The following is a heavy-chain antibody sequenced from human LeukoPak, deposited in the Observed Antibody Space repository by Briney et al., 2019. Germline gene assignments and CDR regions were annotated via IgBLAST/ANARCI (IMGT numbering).Heavy chain of an antibody. CDR1: GGSVSSGSYY. D-gene: IGHD5-12*01. CDR2: IYYSGST. V-gene: IGHV4-61*01. Sequence: SETLSLTCTVSGGSVSSGSYYWSWIRQPPGKGLEWIGYIYYSGSTNYNPSLKSRVTISVDTSKNQFSLKLSSVTAANTAVYYCARGGGGYDTYYYYGMDVWGQGTTVTVSS. J-gene: IGHJ6*02. CDR3: ARGGGGYDTYYYYGMDV.